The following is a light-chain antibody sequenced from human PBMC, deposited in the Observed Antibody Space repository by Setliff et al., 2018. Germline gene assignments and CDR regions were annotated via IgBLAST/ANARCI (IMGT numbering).Light chain of an antibody. V-gene: IGLV2-11*01. CDR1: SSDVGGYNF. CDR3: CSYGGDFTWV. CDR2: DVT. J-gene: IGLJ2*01. Sequence: SALTQPRSVSGSPGQSVTISCTGTSSDVGGYNFVSWYQVYPGKAPKLIIYDVTKRPSGVSDRFSGSKSGDTASLTVSGLQADDEADYYCCSYGGDFTWVFGGGTKVTVL.